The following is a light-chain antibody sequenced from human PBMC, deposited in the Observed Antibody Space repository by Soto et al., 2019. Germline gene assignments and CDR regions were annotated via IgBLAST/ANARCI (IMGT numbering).Light chain of an antibody. CDR3: QQSYSTPPRYT. V-gene: IGKV1-39*01. J-gene: IGKJ2*01. CDR1: QSISSY. Sequence: DIQMTQSPSSLSASLGDRVAITCRASQSISSYLNWYQQKPGKAPKLLIYAASSLQSGVPSRFSGSGSGTDFTLTISSLQPEDFATYYCQQSYSTPPRYTFGQGTKVDIK. CDR2: AAS.